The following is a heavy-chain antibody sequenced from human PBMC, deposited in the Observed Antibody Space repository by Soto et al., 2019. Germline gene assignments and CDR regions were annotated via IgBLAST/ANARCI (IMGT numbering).Heavy chain of an antibody. D-gene: IGHD6-13*01. CDR3: TRDASRDSSARGWFDP. CDR2: ISSNSADI. V-gene: IGHV3-21*01. CDR1: GFTFRSFT. Sequence: PGGSLRLSCAASGFTFRSFTMNWVRRAPGKGLEWVSTISSNSADIYYTDALRGRFTISRDNAKNLLHLQMNSLRAEDTAVYYCTRDASRDSSARGWFDPWGPGTLVTVSS. J-gene: IGHJ5*02.